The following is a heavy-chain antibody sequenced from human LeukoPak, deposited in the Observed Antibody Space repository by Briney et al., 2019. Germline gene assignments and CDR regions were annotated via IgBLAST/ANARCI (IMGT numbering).Heavy chain of an antibody. J-gene: IGHJ3*02. D-gene: IGHD1/OR15-1a*01. CDR1: GGSISTGSDY. V-gene: IGHV4-61*02. CDR2: IYTTGST. CDR3: ARENNGAFDI. Sequence: SETLSLTCTVSGGSISTGSDYWSWIRQPAGKGLEWIGRIYTTGSTDYNPSLRSRVTISLDTSKNQFSLKLSSVTAADTAVYYCARENNGAFDIWGQGTMVTVSS.